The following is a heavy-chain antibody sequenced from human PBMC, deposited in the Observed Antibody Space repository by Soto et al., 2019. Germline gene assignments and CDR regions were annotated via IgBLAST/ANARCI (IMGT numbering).Heavy chain of an antibody. CDR1: GGSISSYY. D-gene: IGHD1-26*01. J-gene: IGHJ4*02. CDR3: AIVMELGYQEDYFDY. CDR2: IYYSGST. Sequence: SETLSLTCTVSGGSISSYYWSWIRQPPGKGLEWIGYIYYSGSTNYNPSLKSRVTISVDTSKNQFSLKLSSVTAADTAVYYCAIVMELGYQEDYFDYWGQGTLVTVSS. V-gene: IGHV4-59*01.